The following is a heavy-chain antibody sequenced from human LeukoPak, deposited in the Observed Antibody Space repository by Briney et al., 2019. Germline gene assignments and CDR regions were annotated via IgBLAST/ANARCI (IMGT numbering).Heavy chain of an antibody. Sequence: PSETLSLTCAVYGGSFSGYYWSWIRQPPGKGLEWIGEINHSGSTNYNPSLKSRVTISVDTSKNQFSLKLSSVTAADTAVYYCAGGILGDGYNPFDYWGQGTLVTVSS. CDR2: INHSGST. V-gene: IGHV4-34*01. CDR3: AGGILGDGYNPFDY. D-gene: IGHD5-24*01. J-gene: IGHJ4*02. CDR1: GGSFSGYY.